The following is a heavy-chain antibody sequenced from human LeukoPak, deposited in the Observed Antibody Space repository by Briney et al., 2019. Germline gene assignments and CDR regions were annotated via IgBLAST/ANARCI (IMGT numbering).Heavy chain of an antibody. J-gene: IGHJ6*02. CDR1: GYTFTSYD. CDR3: ARGSSGYSSYYYYYGMDV. V-gene: IGHV1-8*01. CDR2: MNPNSGNT. D-gene: IGHD3-22*01. Sequence: ASVKVSCKASGYTFTSYDTNWVRQATGQGLEWMGWMNPNSGNTGYAQKFQGRVTMTRNTSISTAYMELSSLRSEDTAVYYCARGSSGYSSYYYYYGMDVWGQGTTVTVSS.